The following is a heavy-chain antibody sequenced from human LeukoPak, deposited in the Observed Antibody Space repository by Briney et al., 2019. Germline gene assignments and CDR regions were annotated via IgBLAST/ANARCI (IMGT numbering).Heavy chain of an antibody. Sequence: GASVKVSCKASGYTFSIYAISWVRQAPGQGPEWMGWISTYNGNTNYAQKFQDRVTMTTDTSTSTAYMELWSLRSDDTAVYYCARDPRRLRGWLQLRSNYFDYWGQGTLVTVSS. CDR1: GYTFSIYA. D-gene: IGHD5-24*01. CDR3: ARDPRRLRGWLQLRSNYFDY. V-gene: IGHV1-18*01. CDR2: ISTYNGNT. J-gene: IGHJ4*02.